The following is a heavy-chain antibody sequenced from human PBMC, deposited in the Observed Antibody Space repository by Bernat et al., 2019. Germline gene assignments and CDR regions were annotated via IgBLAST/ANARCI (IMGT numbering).Heavy chain of an antibody. CDR1: GFTVSSNY. Sequence: EVQMEESGGGLIQPGGSLRLSCAASGFTVSSNYMSWVRQAPGKGLAWVSVIYSVGSIYYAGNVKCHFTISRDNSKNTLYLQMNSLRAEDTAVYYCARDQAGYCSGGSCYRPQYFQHWGQGTLVTVSS. D-gene: IGHD2-15*01. J-gene: IGHJ1*01. V-gene: IGHV3-53*01. CDR2: IYSVGSI. CDR3: ARDQAGYCSGGSCYRPQYFQH.